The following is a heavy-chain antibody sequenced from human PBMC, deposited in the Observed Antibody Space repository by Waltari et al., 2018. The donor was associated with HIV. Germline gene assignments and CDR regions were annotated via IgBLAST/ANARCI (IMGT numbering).Heavy chain of an antibody. CDR2: VVSGRGNT. V-gene: IGHV1-58*02. CDR1: GFTFTSSA. J-gene: IGHJ6*02. D-gene: IGHD1-26*01. CDR3: AADRISMRSGSPADV. Sequence: QMQLVQSGPEVKKPGTSVKVSCKASGFTFTSSAMQWVRQARGQRLEWIGGVVSGRGNTNYAQKFQERVTMTRDMSTSTAYMELSSLRSEDTAVYYCAADRISMRSGSPADVWGQGTTVTVSS.